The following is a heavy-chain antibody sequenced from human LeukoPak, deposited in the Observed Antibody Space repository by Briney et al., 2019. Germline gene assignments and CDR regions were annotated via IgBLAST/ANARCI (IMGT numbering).Heavy chain of an antibody. CDR2: IWYDGSNK. J-gene: IGHJ4*02. CDR3: ASLYGSGSYYRDY. D-gene: IGHD3-10*01. V-gene: IGHV3-33*08. Sequence: GRSLRLSCAASGFTFRNYGMHWVRQAPGKGLEWVAVIWYDGSNKYYADSVKGRFTISRDNSKNTLYLQMNSLRAEDTAVYYCASLYGSGSYYRDYWGQGTLVTVSS. CDR1: GFTFRNYG.